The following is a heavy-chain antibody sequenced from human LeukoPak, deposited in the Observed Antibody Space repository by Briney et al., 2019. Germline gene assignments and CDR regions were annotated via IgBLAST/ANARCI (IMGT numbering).Heavy chain of an antibody. D-gene: IGHD3-9*01. CDR3: AREGVGAYDILTGYTYYMDV. Sequence: GGSLRLSCAASGFTFSSYSMNWVRQAPGKGLEWVSSITSSSTYIYYADSVKGRFTISRDNAKNSLYLQMNSLRAEDTAVYYCAREGVGAYDILTGYTYYMDVWGKGTTVTVSS. CDR1: GFTFSSYS. V-gene: IGHV3-21*01. CDR2: ITSSSTYI. J-gene: IGHJ6*03.